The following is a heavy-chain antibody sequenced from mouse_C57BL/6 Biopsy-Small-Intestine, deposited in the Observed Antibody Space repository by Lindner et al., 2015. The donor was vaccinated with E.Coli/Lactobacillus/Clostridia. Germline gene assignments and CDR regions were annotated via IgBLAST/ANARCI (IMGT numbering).Heavy chain of an antibody. CDR2: INPYNGDT. CDR1: GYSFTGYF. CDR3: ARWLPYYFAMDY. Sequence: VQLQESGPELVKPGASVKISCKASGYSFTGYFMNWVKRSHGKSLEWIGRINPYNGDTFYNQKFKGKATLTVDKSSSTAHMELRSLTSEDSAVYYCARWLPYYFAMDYWGQGTSVTVSS. J-gene: IGHJ4*01. V-gene: IGHV1-20*01. D-gene: IGHD2-2*01.